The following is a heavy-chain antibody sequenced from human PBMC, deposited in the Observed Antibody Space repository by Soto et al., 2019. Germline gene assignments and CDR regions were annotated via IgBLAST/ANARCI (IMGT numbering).Heavy chain of an antibody. CDR1: GFTFSSYG. D-gene: IGHD1-1*01. V-gene: IGHV3-33*01. J-gene: IGHJ6*02. Sequence: GGSLRLSCAASGFTFSSYGMHWVRQAPGKGLEWVAVIWYDGSNKYYADSVKGRFTISRDNSKNTLYLQMNSLRAEDTAVYYCARDVNSPSYYYYYGMDVWGQGTTVTVSS. CDR3: ARDVNSPSYYYYYGMDV. CDR2: IWYDGSNK.